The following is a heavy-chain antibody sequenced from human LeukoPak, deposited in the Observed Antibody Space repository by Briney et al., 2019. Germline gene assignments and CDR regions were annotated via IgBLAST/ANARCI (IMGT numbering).Heavy chain of an antibody. V-gene: IGHV3-23*01. CDR3: AKGAGGSYGLYYFDY. J-gene: IGHJ4*02. Sequence: GGSLRLSCAASGFTFSSYAMSWVRQAPGKGLEWVSGISGSGGSTYYADSVKGRFTVSRDNSKNTLYLQMNSLRAEDTAVYYCAKGAGGSYGLYYFDYWGQGTLVTVSS. D-gene: IGHD5-24*01. CDR1: GFTFSSYA. CDR2: ISGSGGST.